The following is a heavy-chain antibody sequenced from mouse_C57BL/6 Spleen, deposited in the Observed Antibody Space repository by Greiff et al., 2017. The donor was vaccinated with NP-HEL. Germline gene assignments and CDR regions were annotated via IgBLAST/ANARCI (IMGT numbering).Heavy chain of an antibody. CDR2: INPNYGTT. Sequence: EVQLQESGPELVKPGASVKISCKASGYSFTDYNMNWVKQSHGKSLEWIGVINPNYGTTSYNQKFKGKATLTVDQSSSTAYMQLNSLTSEDSAVYYCARGITTVVEGFAYWGQGTLVTVSA. V-gene: IGHV1-39*01. CDR3: ARGITTVVEGFAY. D-gene: IGHD1-1*01. J-gene: IGHJ3*01. CDR1: GYSFTDYN.